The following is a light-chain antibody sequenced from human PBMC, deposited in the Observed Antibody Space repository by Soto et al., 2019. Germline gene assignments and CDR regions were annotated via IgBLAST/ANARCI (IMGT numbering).Light chain of an antibody. Sequence: QAVVTQPPSVSGAPGHRVTISCTGSSSNIGAGYDVHWYQQLPGAAPKLLIHANSHRPSGVPDRFSGSRSGTSASLAITGLQGEDEADYFCQTYDSSLSGSLFGGGTKLTVL. J-gene: IGLJ3*02. V-gene: IGLV1-40*01. CDR3: QTYDSSLSGSL. CDR2: ANS. CDR1: SSNIGAGYD.